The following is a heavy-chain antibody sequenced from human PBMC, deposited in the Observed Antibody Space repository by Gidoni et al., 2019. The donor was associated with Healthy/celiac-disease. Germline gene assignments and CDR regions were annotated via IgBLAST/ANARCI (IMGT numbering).Heavy chain of an antibody. D-gene: IGHD2-21*02. Sequence: QVQLQESGPGLVQPSETLSLTCTVSGGSISSYYWSWIRQPPGKGLEWIGYIYYSGTTNYNPSLKSRVTISVDTSKNQFSLKLSSVTAADTAVYYCASSVVTAIPRPNAEYFQHWGQGTLVTVSS. J-gene: IGHJ1*01. CDR2: IYYSGTT. CDR1: GGSISSYY. V-gene: IGHV4-59*08. CDR3: ASSVVTAIPRPNAEYFQH.